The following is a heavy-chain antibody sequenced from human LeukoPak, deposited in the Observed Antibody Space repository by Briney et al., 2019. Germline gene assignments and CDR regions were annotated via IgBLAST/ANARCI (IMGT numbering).Heavy chain of an antibody. V-gene: IGHV1-46*01. Sequence: GASVKVSCKASGYTFTSYYMHWVRQAPGQGLEWMGIINPSGGSTSYAQKFQGRVTMTRDTSTSTVYMELSSLRPEDTAVYYCARGGWAVGATTPPFDYWGQGTLVTVSS. D-gene: IGHD1-26*01. CDR2: INPSGGST. J-gene: IGHJ4*02. CDR3: ARGGWAVGATTPPFDY. CDR1: GYTFTSYY.